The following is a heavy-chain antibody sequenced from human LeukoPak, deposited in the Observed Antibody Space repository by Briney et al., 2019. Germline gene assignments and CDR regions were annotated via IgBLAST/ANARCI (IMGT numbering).Heavy chain of an antibody. CDR2: INSDGSST. Sequence: PGGSLRLSCAASGFTFSSYWMLWVRQAPGKGLMWVSRINSDGSSTRYADSVKGRFTIYRDNAKNTLYMQLNSLRAEDTAVYYCARSVFGINWFDPWGQGTLVSVSS. CDR1: GFTFSSYW. CDR3: ARSVFGINWFDP. D-gene: IGHD3-10*02. J-gene: IGHJ5*02. V-gene: IGHV3-74*01.